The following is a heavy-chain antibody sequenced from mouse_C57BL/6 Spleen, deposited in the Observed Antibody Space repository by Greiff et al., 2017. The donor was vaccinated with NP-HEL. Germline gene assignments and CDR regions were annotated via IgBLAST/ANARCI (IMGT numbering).Heavy chain of an antibody. J-gene: IGHJ2*01. CDR2: ISYDGSN. CDR1: GYSITSGYY. CDR3: ARGGLLWSPYYFDY. Sequence: EVQLVESGPGLVKPSQSLSLTCSVTGYSITSGYYWNWIRQFPGNKLEWMGYISYDGSNNYNPSLKNRISITRDTSKNQFFLKLNSVTTEDTATYYCARGGLLWSPYYFDYWGQGTTLTVSS. D-gene: IGHD2-1*01. V-gene: IGHV3-6*01.